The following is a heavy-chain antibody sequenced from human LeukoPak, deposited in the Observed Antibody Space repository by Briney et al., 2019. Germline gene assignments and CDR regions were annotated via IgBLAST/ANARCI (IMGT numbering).Heavy chain of an antibody. D-gene: IGHD1-26*01. CDR3: AKDVLSGTYYYFDQ. J-gene: IGHJ4*02. Sequence: GGSLRLSCAASGFTFSSYAMNWVRQAPGKGLEWVSGISGSGSNTYYADSVMGRFTISKDNSKNTLYLQMNSLRAEDTAVYYCAKDVLSGTYYYFDQWGQGALVTVSS. CDR2: ISGSGSNT. V-gene: IGHV3-23*01. CDR1: GFTFSSYA.